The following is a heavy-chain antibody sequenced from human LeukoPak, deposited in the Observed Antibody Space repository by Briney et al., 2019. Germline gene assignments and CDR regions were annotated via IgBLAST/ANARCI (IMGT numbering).Heavy chain of an antibody. J-gene: IGHJ4*02. Sequence: SETLSLTCTVSGGSISSSSYSWGWIRQPPGKGLEWIGYIYYSGSTYYNPSLKSRVTISVDTSKNQFSLKLSSVTAADTAVYYCARQVGEMDSSGYLYFDYWGQGTLVTVSS. CDR3: ARQVGEMDSSGYLYFDY. CDR1: GGSISSSSYS. D-gene: IGHD3-22*01. V-gene: IGHV4-30-4*08. CDR2: IYYSGST.